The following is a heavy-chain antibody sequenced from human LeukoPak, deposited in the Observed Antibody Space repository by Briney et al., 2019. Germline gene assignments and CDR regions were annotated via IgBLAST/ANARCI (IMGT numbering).Heavy chain of an antibody. J-gene: IGHJ4*02. D-gene: IGHD1-26*01. CDR1: GYRFSSYW. CDR3: ARLQARIVDHIDY. Sequence: GESLKISCKGSGYRFSSYWIGWGCQMPGKGLEWMGIIYPGDSDTRYSPSLQGQLTISVDKSVSTAYLQCNSLTAADTATYYCARLQARIVDHIDYWGQGTLVTVSS. V-gene: IGHV5-51*01. CDR2: IYPGDSDT.